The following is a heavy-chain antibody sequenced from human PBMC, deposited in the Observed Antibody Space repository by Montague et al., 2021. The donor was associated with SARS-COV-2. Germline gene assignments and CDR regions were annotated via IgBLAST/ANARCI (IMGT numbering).Heavy chain of an antibody. D-gene: IGHD3-10*01. V-gene: IGHV4-61*01. CDR2: IDYGGSP. J-gene: IGHJ5*02. CDR1: GVSVSNRYTH. CDR3: ATYWQGGSGRGS. Sequence: SETLSLTCTVSGVSVSNRYTHWSWIRQSPGKGLEWIGHIDYGGSPNYSPSLHSRDTISLDTSKNQLSLRLNSATAADTAVYYCATYWQGGSGRGSWGQGTLVTVSS.